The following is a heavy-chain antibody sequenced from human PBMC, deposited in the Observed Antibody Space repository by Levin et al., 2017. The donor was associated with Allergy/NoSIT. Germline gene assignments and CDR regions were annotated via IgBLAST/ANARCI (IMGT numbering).Heavy chain of an antibody. CDR2: IWYDGTNR. Sequence: GGSLRLSCTASGFDFNKYGMHWIRQTPGEGLQWLAVIWYDGTNRDYEDSVRGRFTISRDNSKNTLFLQMNSLRVEDTGFYYCARAPSTSWFYFDFWGQGTLVTVSS. V-gene: IGHV3-33*01. J-gene: IGHJ4*02. D-gene: IGHD2-21*01. CDR3: ARAPSTSWFYFDF. CDR1: GFDFNKYG.